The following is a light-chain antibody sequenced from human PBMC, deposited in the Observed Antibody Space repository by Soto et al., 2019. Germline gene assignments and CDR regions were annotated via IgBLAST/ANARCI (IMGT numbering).Light chain of an antibody. V-gene: IGKV3-15*01. CDR1: QSVSSN. Sequence: EIVMPQSPATLSVSPGERATLSCRASQSVSSNLAWYQQKPGQAPRLLIYGASTRATGIPARFSGSGSGTEFTLTISGLQSEDFAVYYCQQYNNWGWTFGQGTKVEIK. J-gene: IGKJ1*01. CDR2: GAS. CDR3: QQYNNWGWT.